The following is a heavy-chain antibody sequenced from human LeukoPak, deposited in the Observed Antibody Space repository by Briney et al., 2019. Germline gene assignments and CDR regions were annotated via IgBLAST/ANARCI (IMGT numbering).Heavy chain of an antibody. J-gene: IGHJ4*02. V-gene: IGHV3-30*19. CDR2: ISYDGSNK. CDR1: GFTFSSYG. D-gene: IGHD5-24*01. Sequence: GGSLRLSCAASGFTFSSYGMHWVRQAPGKGLEWVAVISYDGSNKYYADSVKGRFTISRDNSKNTLYLQMNSLRAEDTAVYYCARDLSEMATIGYFDYWGQGTLVTVSS. CDR3: ARDLSEMATIGYFDY.